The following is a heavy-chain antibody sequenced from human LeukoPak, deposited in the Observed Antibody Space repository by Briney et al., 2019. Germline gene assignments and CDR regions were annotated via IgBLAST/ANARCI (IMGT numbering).Heavy chain of an antibody. CDR1: GYTFTGYY. Sequence: ASVKVTCKASGYTFTGYYMHWVRQAPGQGLEWMGWINPNSGGTNYAQKFQGRVTMTRDTSISTACMELSRLRSDDTAVYYCARGREMATITNYRNFDYWGQGTLVTVSS. CDR2: INPNSGGT. D-gene: IGHD5-24*01. V-gene: IGHV1-2*02. CDR3: ARGREMATITNYRNFDY. J-gene: IGHJ4*02.